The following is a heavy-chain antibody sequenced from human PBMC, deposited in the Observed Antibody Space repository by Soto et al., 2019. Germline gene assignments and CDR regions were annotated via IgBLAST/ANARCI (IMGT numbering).Heavy chain of an antibody. V-gene: IGHV3-33*01. CDR2: IYYDGSKQ. CDR1: GFNFRSFG. Sequence: TGGSLRLSCAASGFNFRSFGMHWVRQAPGKGLEWVAVIYYDGSKQFYADSVKGRYTISRDYSRNTLYLQMNSLRAEDTALYYCARDDDPSGHYSRFDYWGQGTLVTVSS. D-gene: IGHD3-22*01. J-gene: IGHJ4*02. CDR3: ARDDDPSGHYSRFDY.